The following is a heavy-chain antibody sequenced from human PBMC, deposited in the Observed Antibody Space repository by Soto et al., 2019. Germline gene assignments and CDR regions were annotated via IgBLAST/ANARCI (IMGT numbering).Heavy chain of an antibody. CDR1: GYSFTDYY. D-gene: IGHD3-16*01. CDR2: INPDNGDT. Sequence: QVQLVQSGTEVRKPGASVRVSCRAAGYSFTDYYMHWVRQAPGQGLEWMGWINPDNGDTKYAQMFQDRVTMTRDTSITTVDLELSSLISDDTAVYFCAKPLGDDAFDVGGQGTVVAVAS. V-gene: IGHV1-2*02. CDR3: AKPLGDDAFDV. J-gene: IGHJ3*01.